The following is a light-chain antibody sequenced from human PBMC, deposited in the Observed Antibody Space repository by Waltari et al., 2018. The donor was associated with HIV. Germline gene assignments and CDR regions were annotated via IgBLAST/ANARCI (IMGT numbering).Light chain of an antibody. CDR2: GEN. J-gene: IGLJ3*02. Sequence: SSELAQDPAVSVALGQTVRITCQGDSVRSYYESWYQQKPGQAPVLVVYGENNRPSVIPDRFSGSSSGNTASLTIAGAQAEDEADYYCNSRDSSGHWFFGGGTKVTVL. CDR1: SVRSYY. V-gene: IGLV3-19*01. CDR3: NSRDSSGHWF.